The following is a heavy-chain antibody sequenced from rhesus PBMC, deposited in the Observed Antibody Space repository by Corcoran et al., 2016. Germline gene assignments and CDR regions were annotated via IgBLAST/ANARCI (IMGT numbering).Heavy chain of an antibody. CDR1: GGSISSSY. V-gene: IGHV4-169*02. Sequence: QLQLQESGPGLVKPSETLSVTCAVSGGSISSSYWSWIRQAPGKGLEWIGYIYGGGSSTNYNPSLKSRVPLSVDTSKHQLSLKLSSVTTADTAVYYCARDRPPSSYSSWPYFDYWGQGVLVTVSS. CDR3: ARDRPPSSYSSWPYFDY. D-gene: IGHD6-13*01. J-gene: IGHJ4*01. CDR2: IYGGGSST.